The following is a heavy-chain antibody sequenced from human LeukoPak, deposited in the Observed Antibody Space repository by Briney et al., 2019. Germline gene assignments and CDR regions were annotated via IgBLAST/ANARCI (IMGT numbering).Heavy chain of an antibody. CDR2: INSDGSST. D-gene: IGHD3-3*01. CDR1: GFTFSSYW. V-gene: IGHV3-74*01. CDR3: ARGSYLRFLEWLLFGDYFDY. Sequence: GGSLXLSCAASGFTFSSYWMHWVRQAPGKGLVGVSRINSDGSSTIYADSVKGRFTISRDKAKNTLYMQMNSLRGEDTAVYYCARGSYLRFLEWLLFGDYFDYWGQGTLVTVSS. J-gene: IGHJ4*02.